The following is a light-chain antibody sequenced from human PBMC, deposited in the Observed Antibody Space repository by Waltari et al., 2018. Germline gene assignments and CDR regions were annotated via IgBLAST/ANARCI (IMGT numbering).Light chain of an antibody. Sequence: QSVLTQPPSVSGAPGQRVTISCTGSSSNIGAGNDVHWYQQFPGRAPKILSYGSSNRPSGIPDRFSGSMSGTSASLAITGLQAEDEADYYCQSYDSSGSGVFGGGTKLTVL. CDR1: SSNIGAGND. J-gene: IGLJ3*02. V-gene: IGLV1-40*01. CDR3: QSYDSSGSGV. CDR2: GSS.